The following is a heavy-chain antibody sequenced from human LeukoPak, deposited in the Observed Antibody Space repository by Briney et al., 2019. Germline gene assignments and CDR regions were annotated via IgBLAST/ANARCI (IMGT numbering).Heavy chain of an antibody. Sequence: SETLSLTCTVSGGSISGSTYYWGWTRQPPGKGLEWIGSIYYSGHTYYNPSLKSQVTISVDTSRNQFSLRLTSATAADTAVYYCAREGGGYSDYWGQGTLVTVSS. CDR2: IYYSGHT. V-gene: IGHV4-39*07. J-gene: IGHJ4*02. CDR3: AREGGGYSDY. D-gene: IGHD5-18*01. CDR1: GGSISGSTYY.